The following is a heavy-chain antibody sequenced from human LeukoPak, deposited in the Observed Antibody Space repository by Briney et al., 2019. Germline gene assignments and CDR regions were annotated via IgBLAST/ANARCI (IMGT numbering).Heavy chain of an antibody. CDR2: MNPNSGNT. J-gene: IGHJ4*02. D-gene: IGHD6-13*01. CDR3: ARKIAAAGTGFDY. V-gene: IGHV1-8*01. CDR1: GYTFTSYD. Sequence: GASVKVSCKASGYTFTSYDINWVRQATGQGLEWMGWMNPNSGNTGYAQKFQGRVTMTRNTSISTAYTELSSLRSEDTAAYYCARKIAAAGTGFDYWGQGTLVTVSS.